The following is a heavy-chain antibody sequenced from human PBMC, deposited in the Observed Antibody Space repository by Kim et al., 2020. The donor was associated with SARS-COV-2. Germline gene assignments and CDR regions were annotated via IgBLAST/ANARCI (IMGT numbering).Heavy chain of an antibody. CDR2: VYHTGNT. CDR3: ASSGVGAVGWFDP. Sequence: SETLSPTCSVSGGSIRSYYWTWIRQSPGKRLEWIGYVYHTGNTNYNPSLRGRVTISLDTSKRQFSLTLTSVTAADTAVYYCASSGVGAVGWFDPWGQGTLVTVSS. CDR1: GGSIRSYY. D-gene: IGHD1-26*01. J-gene: IGHJ5*02. V-gene: IGHV4-59*01.